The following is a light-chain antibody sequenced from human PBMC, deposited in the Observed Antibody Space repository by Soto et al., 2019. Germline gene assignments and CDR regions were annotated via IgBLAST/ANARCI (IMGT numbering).Light chain of an antibody. CDR2: ATS. V-gene: IGKV3-20*01. CDR1: QTVNSDY. CDR3: LQDINYPWT. Sequence: EIVLTQSPGTLSLSPGETSTLSGRSSQTVNSDYLAWFQQRPGQAPRLLIFATSRRATDIPDRFSGSGSGTDFTLAISGLQPEDSATYYCLQDINYPWTFGQGTKVDIK. J-gene: IGKJ1*01.